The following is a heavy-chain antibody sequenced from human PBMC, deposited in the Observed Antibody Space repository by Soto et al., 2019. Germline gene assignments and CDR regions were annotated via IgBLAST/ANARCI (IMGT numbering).Heavy chain of an antibody. J-gene: IGHJ4*02. V-gene: IGHV3-13*01. CDR1: WFNFSSFG. D-gene: IGHD3-9*01. Sequence: GPLRLPCSAAWFNFSSFGLHRVRQTKGKGLEWVSAIGTAGDTYYPGSVKGRFTISRENAKNSLYLQMNSLRAEDTAVYYCARSYYDILTGSISPFDYWGQGTLVTVSS. CDR3: ARSYYDILTGSISPFDY. CDR2: IGTAGDT.